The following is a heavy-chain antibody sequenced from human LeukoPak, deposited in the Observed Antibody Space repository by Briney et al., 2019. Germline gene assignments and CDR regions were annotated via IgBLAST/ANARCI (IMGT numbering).Heavy chain of an antibody. Sequence: SETLSLTCGVYGGSFSGYYWSWIRQPPGKGLEWIGEINHSGSTNYNPSLKSRVTISVDTSKNQFSLKLSSVTAADTAVYYCARAVPYYDFWSGYSPWGQGTLVTVSS. CDR3: ARAVPYYDFWSGYSP. CDR2: INHSGST. V-gene: IGHV4-34*01. D-gene: IGHD3-3*01. CDR1: GGSFSGYY. J-gene: IGHJ5*02.